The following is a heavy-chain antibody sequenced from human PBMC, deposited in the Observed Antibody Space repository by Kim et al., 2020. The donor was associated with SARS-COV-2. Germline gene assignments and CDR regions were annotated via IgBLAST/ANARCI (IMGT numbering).Heavy chain of an antibody. Sequence: GGSLRLSCAASGFTFSTYGMHWVRQAPGKGLEWVADIKHDGSNKYYADSVKGRFTISRDNSKNTLYLQMNSLRIEDTAVYYCAIAFSRCYCGKDDWGQGTLVTVSS. J-gene: IGHJ4*02. D-gene: IGHD2-15*01. CDR2: IKHDGSNK. V-gene: IGHV3-30*03. CDR1: GFTFSTYG. CDR3: AIAFSRCYCGKDD.